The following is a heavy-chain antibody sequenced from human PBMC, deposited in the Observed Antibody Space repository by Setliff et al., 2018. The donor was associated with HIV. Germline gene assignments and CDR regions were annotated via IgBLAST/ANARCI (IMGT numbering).Heavy chain of an antibody. CDR1: GGTFSSYA. CDR3: ARGDYDSSGLPQYYYYYYMDV. V-gene: IGHV1-69*10. D-gene: IGHD3-22*01. J-gene: IGHJ6*03. Sequence: SVKVSCKASGGTFSSYAISWVRQAPGQGLEWMGGIIPILGIANYAQKFQGRVTITADKSTSTAYMELSSLRSEDTAVYYCARGDYDSSGLPQYYYYYYMDVWGKGTTVTVS. CDR2: IIPILGIA.